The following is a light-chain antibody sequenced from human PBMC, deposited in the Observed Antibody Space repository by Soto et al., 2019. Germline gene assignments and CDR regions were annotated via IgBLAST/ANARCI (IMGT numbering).Light chain of an antibody. V-gene: IGKV1D-16*01. J-gene: IGKJ1*01. Sequence: DIQMTQSPSSVSASVPERVTITCRASQGINNWLAWYQQKPGKAPNLLIYTASTLESGVPSRFSGSGSGTKFTLTIASLQPDDFATYYCQQYETCSGTFGPGTKVDI. CDR1: QGINNW. CDR2: TAS. CDR3: QQYETCSGT.